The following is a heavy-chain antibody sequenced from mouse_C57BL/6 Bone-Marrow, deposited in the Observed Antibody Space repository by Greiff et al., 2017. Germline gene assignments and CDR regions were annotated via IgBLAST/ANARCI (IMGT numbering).Heavy chain of an antibody. CDR2: IRLKSDNYAT. Sequence: EVKLMESGGGLVQPGGSMKLSCVASGFTFSNYWMNWVRQSPEEGLEWVAQIRLKSDNYATHYAESVKGRFTISRDASKSSVYLQMHNLRAEDTGIYYCTINWDGVRNYWGQGTTLTVSS. D-gene: IGHD4-1*02. J-gene: IGHJ2*01. CDR3: TINWDGVRNY. CDR1: GFTFSNYW. V-gene: IGHV6-3*01.